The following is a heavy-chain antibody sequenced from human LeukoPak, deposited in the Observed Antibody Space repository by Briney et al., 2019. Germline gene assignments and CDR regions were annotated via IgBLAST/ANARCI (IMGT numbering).Heavy chain of an antibody. D-gene: IGHD1-1*01. CDR2: IKQDESEK. CDR3: ARDKIEGPTKLDY. Sequence: GGSLRLSCAASGFTFSSYWMSWVRQAPGKGLEWVANIKQDESEKYYVDSLKGRFTISRDNAKNSLYLQMNSLRAEDTAVYYCARDKIEGPTKLDYWGQGILVTVSA. V-gene: IGHV3-7*01. J-gene: IGHJ4*02. CDR1: GFTFSSYW.